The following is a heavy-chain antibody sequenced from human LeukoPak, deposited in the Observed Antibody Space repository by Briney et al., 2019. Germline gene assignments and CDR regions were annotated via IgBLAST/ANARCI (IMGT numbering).Heavy chain of an antibody. J-gene: IGHJ4*02. V-gene: IGHV3-23*01. CDR3: AKDYTGYSSGRFVS. Sequence: GGSLRLSCAASGFTFSSYAMTWVRQAPGRGLEWVSDISGSDYSTYYADSVKGRFTISRDNSKNTLYLQMNSLRVEDTAIYYCAKDYTGYSSGRFVSWGQGTLVTVSS. CDR2: ISGSDYST. D-gene: IGHD6-19*01. CDR1: GFTFSSYA.